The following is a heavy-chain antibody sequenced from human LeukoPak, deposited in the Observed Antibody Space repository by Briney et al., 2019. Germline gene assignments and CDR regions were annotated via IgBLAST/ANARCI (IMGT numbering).Heavy chain of an antibody. CDR1: GGSISSGDYY. V-gene: IGHV4-30-4*01. CDR2: IYYSGST. CDR3: ARTKNDYVYTN. Sequence: SETLSLTCTVSGGSISSGDYYWSWIRQPPGKGLEWIGYIYYSGSTYYNPSLKSRVTISVDTSKNQFSLKLGSVTAADTAVYYCARTKNDYVYTNWGQGTLVTVSS. J-gene: IGHJ4*02. D-gene: IGHD3-16*01.